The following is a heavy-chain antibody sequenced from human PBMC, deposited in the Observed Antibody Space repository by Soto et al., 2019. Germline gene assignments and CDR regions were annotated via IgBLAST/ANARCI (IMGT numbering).Heavy chain of an antibody. CDR2: IRSKAYGGTE. J-gene: IGHJ6*03. D-gene: IGHD2-2*01. CDR1: GFTFGDYA. Sequence: GGSLRLSCTASGFTFGDYAMSWFRQAPGKGLEWVGFIRSKAYGGTEEYAASVKGRFTISRDDSKSIAYLQKNSLKTEETAVYYCTRDSIVVVPAAIVRYYYYYMDVWGKGTTVTVSS. CDR3: TRDSIVVVPAAIVRYYYYYMDV. V-gene: IGHV3-49*03.